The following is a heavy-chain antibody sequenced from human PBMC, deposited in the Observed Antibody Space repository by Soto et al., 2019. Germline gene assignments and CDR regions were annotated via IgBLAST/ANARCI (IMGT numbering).Heavy chain of an antibody. CDR2: IYWDDDK. Sequence: QITLQESGPTLVKPTQTLTLTCTFSGFSLTSIALGMGVGWIRQPPGKALEWLALIYWDDDKRYNPSLKSRLTITKDTSQSQVVLTMTNMDAVDTXXXXCVHWTTGTRGTKXXDYWGRG. CDR1: GFSLTSIALGMG. D-gene: IGHD3-9*01. J-gene: IGHJ4*02. CDR3: VHWTTGTRGTKXXDY. V-gene: IGHV2-5*02.